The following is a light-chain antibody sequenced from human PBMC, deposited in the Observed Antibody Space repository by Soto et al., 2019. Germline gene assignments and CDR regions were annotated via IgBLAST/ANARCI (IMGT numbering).Light chain of an antibody. J-gene: IGLJ2*01. Sequence: QSVLTQPASMSGSPGQSITISCTGASSDVGGHNYVSWYQQYPGIAPKLVIYEVSNRPSGVPNRFSGSKSDNTASLTISGLQAEDEADYYCSSYMSSSTSVVFGGGTKVTVL. CDR3: SSYMSSSTSVV. V-gene: IGLV2-14*01. CDR2: EVS. CDR1: SSDVGGHNY.